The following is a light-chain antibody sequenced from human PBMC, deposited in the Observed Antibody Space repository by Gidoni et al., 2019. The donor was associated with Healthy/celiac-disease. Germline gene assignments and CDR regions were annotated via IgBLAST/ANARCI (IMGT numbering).Light chain of an antibody. Sequence: QSVLTQPPSASGTPGQRVTLSCSGGNSNIGSYGVNWYQQVPGTAPKLLIYTTDQRPSGVPDRFSGSKSGTSASLAISGLQSDDESDYYCAAWDDSLNGVVFGGGTKLTVL. CDR1: NSNIGSYG. CDR3: AAWDDSLNGVV. V-gene: IGLV1-44*01. J-gene: IGLJ2*01. CDR2: TTD.